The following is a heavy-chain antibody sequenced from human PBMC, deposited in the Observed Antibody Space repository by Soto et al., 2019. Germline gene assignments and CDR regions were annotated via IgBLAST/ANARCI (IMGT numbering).Heavy chain of an antibody. CDR3: ASIVVVPAAMDP. CDR2: IYYSGST. V-gene: IGHV4-39*01. J-gene: IGHJ5*02. CDR1: GGSISSSSYY. Sequence: QLQLQESGPGLVKPSETLSLTCTVSGGSISSSSYYWGWIRQPPGKGLEWIGSIYYSGSTYYNPSLKRRVTISVDTSKNQFSLKLSSVTAADTAVYYCASIVVVPAAMDPWGQGTLVTVSS. D-gene: IGHD2-2*01.